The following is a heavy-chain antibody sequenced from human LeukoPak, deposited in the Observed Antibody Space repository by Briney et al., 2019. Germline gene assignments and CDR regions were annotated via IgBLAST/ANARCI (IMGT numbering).Heavy chain of an antibody. V-gene: IGHV1-46*01. CDR3: ARGVNSYGLFDY. Sequence: GASVKVSCKASEYTFTSYYIHWVRQAPGQGLEWMGIINPSGGSTSYAQKFQGRVTMTRDMSTSTVYMELSSLRSEDTAVYYCARGVNSYGLFDYWGQGTLITVSS. J-gene: IGHJ4*02. D-gene: IGHD5-18*01. CDR1: EYTFTSYY. CDR2: INPSGGST.